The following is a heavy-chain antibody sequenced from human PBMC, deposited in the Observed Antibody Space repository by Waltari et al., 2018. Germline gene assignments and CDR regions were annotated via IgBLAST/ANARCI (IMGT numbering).Heavy chain of an antibody. J-gene: IGHJ4*02. Sequence: EVQLVESGGGLVQPGGSLRLSCAASGFTFSRYWMTWVRQAPGKGVEGVANIYQDGSEKYHVDSVKGRFTISRDNAKNSLYLQMNSLRAEDTAVYYCARGFRAFDYWGQGTLVTVSS. CDR3: ARGFRAFDY. CDR1: GFTFSRYW. V-gene: IGHV3-7*01. CDR2: IYQDGSEK.